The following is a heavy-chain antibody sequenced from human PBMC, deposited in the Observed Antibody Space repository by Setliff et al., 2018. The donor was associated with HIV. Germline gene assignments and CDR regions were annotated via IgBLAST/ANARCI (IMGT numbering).Heavy chain of an antibody. CDR2: INHSGRA. Sequence: SETLSLTCAIYGGSFSNYYWTWIRQPPGKGLEWIGEINHSGRAYYNPSLKSRLTISVDTSMNQFSLNLNPVTATDTAVYYCARGSCFNTGCLDSWGQGALVTVSS. CDR3: ARGSCFNTGCLDS. D-gene: IGHD2-2*01. J-gene: IGHJ4*02. V-gene: IGHV4-34*01. CDR1: GGSFSNYY.